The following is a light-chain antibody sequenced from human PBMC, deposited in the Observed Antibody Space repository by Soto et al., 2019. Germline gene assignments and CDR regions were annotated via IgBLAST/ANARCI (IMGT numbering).Light chain of an antibody. J-gene: IGKJ5*01. V-gene: IGKV1D-12*01. CDR2: AAS. CDR3: QQGNNFPHT. Sequence: GDRVTIACRASQGINTWLAWYQQKPGKAPKLLIYAASSLQSGVPARFSGSGSGTDFTLTINSLQPEDFATYYCQQGNNFPHTFGQGTRLEIK. CDR1: QGINTW.